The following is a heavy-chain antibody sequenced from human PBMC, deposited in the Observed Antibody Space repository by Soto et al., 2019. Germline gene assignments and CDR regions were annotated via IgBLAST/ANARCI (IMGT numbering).Heavy chain of an antibody. D-gene: IGHD1-26*01. CDR3: SREEPLYYYYGMDV. Sequence: QVQLVQSGAEVKKPGSSVKVSCKASGGTFSSYAISWVRQAPGQGLEWMGGIIPIFGTANYAQKFQGRGTSTADKSTSKAYMELISLRSEDTAVYYCSREEPLYYYYGMDVWGQGTTVTVSS. V-gene: IGHV1-69*06. CDR2: IIPIFGTA. CDR1: GGTFSSYA. J-gene: IGHJ6*02.